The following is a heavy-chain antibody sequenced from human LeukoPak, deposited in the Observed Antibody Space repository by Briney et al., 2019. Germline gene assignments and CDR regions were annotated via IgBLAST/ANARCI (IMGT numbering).Heavy chain of an antibody. CDR3: ARASCSGGSCYPYGMDV. V-gene: IGHV3-21*01. J-gene: IGHJ6*02. Sequence: GGSLRLSCAASGFSFSTYSVNWVRQAPGKGLEWVSSISSGGRYVYYAESVKGRFTISRDNAKNSLYLQMNSLRAEDTAVYYGARASCSGGSCYPYGMDVWGQGTTVTVSS. CDR2: ISSGGRYV. CDR1: GFSFSTYS. D-gene: IGHD2-15*01.